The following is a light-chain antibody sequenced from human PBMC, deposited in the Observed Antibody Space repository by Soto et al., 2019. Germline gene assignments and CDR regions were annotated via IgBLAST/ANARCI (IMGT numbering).Light chain of an antibody. CDR1: SSDVGNYNH. V-gene: IGLV2-14*03. CDR2: DVT. J-gene: IGLJ3*02. CDR3: KSYTSTITPWV. Sequence: HSVLTQPASVSGSPGQSITISCTGTSSDVGNYNHVSWYQQHPGKAPKLIIYDVTNRPSGVSTRFSGSKSGNTASLTISGLQAEDEADYYCKSYTSTITPWVFGGGTKLTVL.